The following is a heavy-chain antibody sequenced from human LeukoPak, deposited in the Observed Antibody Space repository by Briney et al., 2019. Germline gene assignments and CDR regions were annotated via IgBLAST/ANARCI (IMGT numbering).Heavy chain of an antibody. CDR3: AKDKRTNYYYYYMDV. D-gene: IGHD1-1*01. CDR1: GFTFDDYG. V-gene: IGHV3-9*01. J-gene: IGHJ6*03. CDR2: ISWNSGSI. Sequence: GGSLRLSCAASGFTFDDYGMSWVRQAPGKGLEWVSGISWNSGSIGYADSVKGRFTISRDNAKNSLYLQMNSLRAEDTALYYCAKDKRTNYYYYYMDVWGKGTTVTISS.